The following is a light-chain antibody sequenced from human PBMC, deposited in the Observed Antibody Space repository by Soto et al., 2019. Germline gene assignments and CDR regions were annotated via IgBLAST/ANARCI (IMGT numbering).Light chain of an antibody. J-gene: IGKJ1*01. V-gene: IGKV1-5*01. CDR3: QQYNSYPWK. Sequence: DIQIPQSPSTLSASVGDRVPTTCRVSQSISSWLAWYQQKPGKAPKLLIYDASSLESGVPSRFSGSGSGTEFTLTISSLQPDDFATYYCQQYNSYPWKFGQGTKV. CDR1: QSISSW. CDR2: DAS.